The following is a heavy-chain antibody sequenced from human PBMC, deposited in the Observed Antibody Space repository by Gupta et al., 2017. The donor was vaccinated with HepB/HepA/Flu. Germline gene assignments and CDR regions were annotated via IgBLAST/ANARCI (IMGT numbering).Heavy chain of an antibody. J-gene: IGHJ6*02. CDR2: MNPNSGNT. V-gene: IGHV1-8*01. CDR3: ARGAYYYDSSGNYYYYGMDV. CDR1: GYTFTSYD. Sequence: QVQLVQSGAEVKKPGASVKVSCKASGYTFTSYDINWVRQATGQGLEWMGWMNPNSGNTGYAQKFQGRVTMTRNTSISTAYMELSSLRSEDTAVYYCARGAYYYDSSGNYYYYGMDVWGQGTTVTVSS. D-gene: IGHD3-22*01.